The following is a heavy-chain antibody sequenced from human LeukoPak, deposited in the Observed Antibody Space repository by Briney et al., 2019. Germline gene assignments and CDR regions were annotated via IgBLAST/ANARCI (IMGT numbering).Heavy chain of an antibody. CDR3: ARDGTDYCSGGSCYGDWFDP. CDR2: ISSSSSTI. CDR1: GFTFSSYS. Sequence: GGSLRLSCAASGFTFSSYSMNWVRQAPGKGLEWVSYISSSSSTIYYADSVKGRFTISRDNAKNSLYLQMNSLRAEDTAVYYCARDGTDYCSGGSCYGDWFDPWGQGTLVTVSS. D-gene: IGHD2-15*01. V-gene: IGHV3-48*01. J-gene: IGHJ5*02.